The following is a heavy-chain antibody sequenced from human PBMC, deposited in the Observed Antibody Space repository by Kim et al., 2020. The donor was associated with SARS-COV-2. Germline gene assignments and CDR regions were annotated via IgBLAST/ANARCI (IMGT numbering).Heavy chain of an antibody. Sequence: GGSLRLSCGASGFTFNNYAMHWVRQPPGKGLEWVAVISYDGSIKYYADSVKGQFTVSRDSSHNTLYLQMRSLRPEDTALYYCAQSSDFFWFRKGLNAFD. J-gene: IGHJ3*01. CDR2: ISYDGSIK. D-gene: IGHD2-21*02. CDR1: GFTFNNYA. CDR3: AQSSDFFWFRKGLNAFD. V-gene: IGHV3-30*18.